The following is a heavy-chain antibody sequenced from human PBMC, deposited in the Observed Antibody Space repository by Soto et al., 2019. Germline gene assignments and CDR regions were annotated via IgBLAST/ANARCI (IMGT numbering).Heavy chain of an antibody. CDR1: GLTVSSNY. J-gene: IGHJ4*02. Sequence: GGSLRLSCAASGLTVSSNYMSWVRQAPGKGLEWVSIIYNSGGTFYAGSVKGRFTISRDNSKNTLYLQMNSLRAEDTAVYYCNSGYYLDYWGQGTLVTVSS. V-gene: IGHV3-53*01. D-gene: IGHD3-22*01. CDR2: IYNSGGT. CDR3: NSGYYLDY.